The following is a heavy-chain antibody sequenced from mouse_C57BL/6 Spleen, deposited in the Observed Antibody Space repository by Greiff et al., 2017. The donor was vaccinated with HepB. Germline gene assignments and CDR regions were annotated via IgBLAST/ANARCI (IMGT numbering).Heavy chain of an antibody. D-gene: IGHD1-1*01. V-gene: IGHV1-26*01. Sequence: EVQLQQSGPELVKPGASVKISCKASGYTFTDYYMNWVKQSHGKSLEWIGDINPNNGGTSYNQKFKGKATLTVDKSSSTAYMELRSLTSEDSAVYYCARGDYYGSSYPYYYAMDYWGQGTSVTVSS. J-gene: IGHJ4*01. CDR3: ARGDYYGSSYPYYYAMDY. CDR2: INPNNGGT. CDR1: GYTFTDYY.